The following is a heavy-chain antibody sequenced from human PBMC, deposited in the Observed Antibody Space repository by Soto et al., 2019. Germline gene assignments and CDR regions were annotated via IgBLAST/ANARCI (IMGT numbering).Heavy chain of an antibody. CDR1: GFTFSSYA. J-gene: IGHJ4*02. CDR2: IWYDGSNK. D-gene: IGHD5-18*01. Sequence: GGSLRLSCAASGFTFSSYAMFWVRQAPGKGLKWVAVIWYDGSNKYYADSVKGRFTISRDNSKNTVFLQMNSLRAEDTSVYYCARASAYSYGWLDYWGQGTLVTVSS. CDR3: ARASAYSYGWLDY. V-gene: IGHV3-33*07.